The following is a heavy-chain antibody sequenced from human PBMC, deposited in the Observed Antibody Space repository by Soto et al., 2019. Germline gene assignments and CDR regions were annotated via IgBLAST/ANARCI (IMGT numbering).Heavy chain of an antibody. CDR1: GFTFSDYY. Sequence: GGSLRLSCAASGFTFSDYYMSWIRQAPGKGLEWVSYISSSGSTIYYADSVKGRFTISRDNAKNSLYLQMNSLRAEDTAVYYCARDRETSNGLSIYYYYYMDVWGKGTTVTVSS. CDR2: ISSSGSTI. D-gene: IGHD6-6*01. J-gene: IGHJ6*03. V-gene: IGHV3-11*01. CDR3: ARDRETSNGLSIYYYYYMDV.